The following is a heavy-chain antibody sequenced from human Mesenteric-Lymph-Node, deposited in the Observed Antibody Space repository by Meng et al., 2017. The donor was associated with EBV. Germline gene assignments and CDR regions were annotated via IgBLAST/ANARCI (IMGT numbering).Heavy chain of an antibody. Sequence: EVTRVESGGGLVKPGESLRLSCVASEFTLSNAWMSWVRQAPGKGLEWVGRIKSKTDGETTHYAAPVKGRFTISRDDSKNTLFLQMNSLQTEDTAVYYCTTDPAAPFDYWGQGTLVTVSS. CDR3: TTDPAAPFDY. D-gene: IGHD6-25*01. CDR2: IKSKTDGETT. J-gene: IGHJ4*02. V-gene: IGHV3-15*01. CDR1: EFTLSNAW.